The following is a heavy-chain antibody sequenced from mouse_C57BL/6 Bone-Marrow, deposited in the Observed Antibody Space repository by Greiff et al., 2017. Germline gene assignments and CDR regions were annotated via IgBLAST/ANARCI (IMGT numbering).Heavy chain of an antibody. CDR3: ARDRYYGSSYGDYFDY. V-gene: IGHV5-4*01. J-gene: IGHJ2*01. CDR1: GFTFSSYA. CDR2: ISDGGSYT. Sequence: EVHLVESGGGLVKPGGSLKLSCAASGFTFSSYAMSWVRQTPEKRLEWVATISDGGSYTYYPDNVKGRFTISRDNAKNNLYLQMSHLKSEDTAMYYCARDRYYGSSYGDYFDYWGQGTTLTVSS. D-gene: IGHD1-1*01.